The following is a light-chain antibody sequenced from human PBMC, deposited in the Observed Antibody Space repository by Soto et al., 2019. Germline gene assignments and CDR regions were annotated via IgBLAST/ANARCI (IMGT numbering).Light chain of an antibody. Sequence: DIQITHSPPFLSESVLYRVTITCRASQSISSYLNWYQQKPGKAPKLLIYAASSLQSGVPSRFSGSGSGTDFTLTISSLQPEDFATYHCQQANSFPLTFGGGTKVDIK. V-gene: IGKV1-39*01. CDR2: AAS. CDR3: QQANSFPLT. J-gene: IGKJ4*01. CDR1: QSISSY.